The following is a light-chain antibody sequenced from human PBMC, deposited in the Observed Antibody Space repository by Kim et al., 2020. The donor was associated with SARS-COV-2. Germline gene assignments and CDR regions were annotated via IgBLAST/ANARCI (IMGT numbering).Light chain of an antibody. J-gene: IGLJ2*01. CDR2: GKN. V-gene: IGLV3-19*01. Sequence: SSELTQDPAVSVALGQTVRITCQGDSLRTYYASWFQQKPGQAPILVIYGKNNRPSGLPDRFSASRSGDPASFTVTGAQAVDEAAYYCPSRDNSGDHVVFG. CDR1: SLRTYY. CDR3: PSRDNSGDHVV.